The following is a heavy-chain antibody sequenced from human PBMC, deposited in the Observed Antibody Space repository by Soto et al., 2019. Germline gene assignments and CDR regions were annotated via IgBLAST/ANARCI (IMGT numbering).Heavy chain of an antibody. Sequence: RASVKVSCKASGYTFTSYDINWVRQATGQGLEWMGWMNPNSGNTGYAQKFQGRVTMTRNTSISTAYMELSSLRSEDTAVYYCARGYTGRIAARRCIGYWGQGTLVTVSS. CDR3: ARGYTGRIAARRCIGY. CDR2: MNPNSGNT. D-gene: IGHD6-6*01. J-gene: IGHJ4*02. CDR1: GYTFTSYD. V-gene: IGHV1-8*01.